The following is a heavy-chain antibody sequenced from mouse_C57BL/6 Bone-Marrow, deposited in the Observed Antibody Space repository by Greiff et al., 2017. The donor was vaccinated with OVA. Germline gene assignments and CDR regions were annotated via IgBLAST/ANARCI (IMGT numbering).Heavy chain of an antibody. CDR3: ARQGYDYYAMDY. V-gene: IGHV5-12*01. J-gene: IGHJ4*01. D-gene: IGHD2-2*01. CDR2: ISNGGGST. CDR1: GFTFSDYY. Sequence: EVQLVESGGGLVQPGGSLKLSCAASGFTFSDYYMYWVRQTPEKRLEWVAYISNGGGSTYYPDTVKGRFTISRDNAKNTLYLQMSRLKSEDTAMYYCARQGYDYYAMDYWGQGTSVTVSS.